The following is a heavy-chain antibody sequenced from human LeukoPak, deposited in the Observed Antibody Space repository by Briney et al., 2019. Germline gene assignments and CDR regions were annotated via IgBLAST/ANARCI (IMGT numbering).Heavy chain of an antibody. V-gene: IGHV3-23*01. Sequence: PGGSLRLSCTTSEFSFRTYAMTWVRQAPRKGLEWVSTISVDDQGSTYYTDSVKGRFTISRDTSQNTLSLQMNSLRGEDTAVYYCARCLLYLWNRNFYYYMDVWGKGTTVTVSS. CDR3: ARCLLYLWNRNFYYYMDV. D-gene: IGHD2-8*01. CDR2: ISVDDQGST. CDR1: EFSFRTYA. J-gene: IGHJ6*03.